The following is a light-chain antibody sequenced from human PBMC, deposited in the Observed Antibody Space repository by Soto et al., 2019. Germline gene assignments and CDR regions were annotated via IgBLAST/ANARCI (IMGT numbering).Light chain of an antibody. CDR1: QNVYNN. CDR2: DAS. V-gene: IGKV3-15*01. CDR3: QQCRNWPT. Sequence: EIVMTQSPATLSVSPGEGATLSCKASQNVYNNLAWYQQRPGQPPRLLIYDASTRATGISARFSGSGYGTEFTLTISSLQSEDFAVYFCQQCRNWPTFGQGTRLEIK. J-gene: IGKJ5*01.